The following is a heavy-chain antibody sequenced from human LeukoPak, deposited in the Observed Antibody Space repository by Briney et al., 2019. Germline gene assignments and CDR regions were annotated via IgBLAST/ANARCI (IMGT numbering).Heavy chain of an antibody. CDR3: ARDSTTYYYDSSGYRAAFDI. V-gene: IGHV3-21*01. Sequence: GGSLRLSCAASGFTFTSYNMNWVRQAPGKGLEWVSSITSSSSYIYYADSVKGRFTISRDNAKNSLYLQMNSLRAEDTAVYYCARDSTTYYYDSSGYRAAFDIWGQGTMVTVSS. CDR1: GFTFTSYN. J-gene: IGHJ3*02. CDR2: ITSSSSYI. D-gene: IGHD3-22*01.